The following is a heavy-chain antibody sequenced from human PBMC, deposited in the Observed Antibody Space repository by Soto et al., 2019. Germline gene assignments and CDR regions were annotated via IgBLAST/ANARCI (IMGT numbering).Heavy chain of an antibody. Sequence: GASVKVSCKASGYTFTSYDINWVRQATGQGLEWMGWMNPNSGNTGYAQKFQGRVTMTRNTSISTAYMELSNLRSEDTAVYYCARAPQDIVLMVYAIKPGFDPWGQGTLVTVSS. V-gene: IGHV1-8*01. CDR2: MNPNSGNT. CDR3: ARAPQDIVLMVYAIKPGFDP. J-gene: IGHJ5*02. CDR1: GYTFTSYD. D-gene: IGHD2-8*01.